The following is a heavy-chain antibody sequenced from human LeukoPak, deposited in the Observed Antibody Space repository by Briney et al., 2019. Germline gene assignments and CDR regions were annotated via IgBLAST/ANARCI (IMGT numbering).Heavy chain of an antibody. V-gene: IGHV4-34*01. CDR3: ARGRSGDSSSYSLNWFDP. Sequence: SETLSLTCAVYGGSFSGYYWSWIRQPPGKGLEWIGEINHSGSTNYNPSLKSRVTISVDTSKNQFSLKLSSVTAADTAVYYCARGRSGDSSSYSLNWFDPWGQGTLVTVSS. CDR2: INHSGST. J-gene: IGHJ5*02. CDR1: GGSFSGYY. D-gene: IGHD3-22*01.